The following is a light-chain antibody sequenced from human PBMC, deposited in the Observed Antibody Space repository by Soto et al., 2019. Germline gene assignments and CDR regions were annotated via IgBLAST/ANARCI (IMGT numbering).Light chain of an antibody. CDR1: SSDVGGYNY. V-gene: IGLV2-8*01. CDR3: LLYYGGAQV. CDR2: EVS. Sequence: LTQPHSVSESPGQSVTISCTGTSSDVGGYNYVSWYQQHPGKAPKLMIYEVSKRPSGVPDRFSGSKSGNTASLTVSGLQAEDEAEYYCLLYYGGAQVFGGGTKVTVL. J-gene: IGLJ3*02.